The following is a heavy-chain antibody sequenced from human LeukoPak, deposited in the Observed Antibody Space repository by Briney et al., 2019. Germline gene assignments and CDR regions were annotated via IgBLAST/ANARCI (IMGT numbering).Heavy chain of an antibody. CDR2: ISSSSSYI. J-gene: IGHJ6*03. V-gene: IGHV3-21*01. Sequence: PGGSLRLSCAASGFTFSSYSMNWVRQAPGKGLEWVSSISSSSSYIYYADSVKGRFTISRDNAKNSLYLQMNSLRAEDTAVYYCAKDMYCSSTSCPFKQNYYYMDVWGKGTTVTISS. D-gene: IGHD2-2*01. CDR3: AKDMYCSSTSCPFKQNYYYMDV. CDR1: GFTFSSYS.